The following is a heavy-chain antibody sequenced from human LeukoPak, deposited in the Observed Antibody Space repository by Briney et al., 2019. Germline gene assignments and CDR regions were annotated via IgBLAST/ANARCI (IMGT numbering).Heavy chain of an antibody. V-gene: IGHV4-39*01. J-gene: IGHJ4*02. CDR3: ARLSGSYYSDFDY. D-gene: IGHD1-26*01. CDR1: GGSISSSSYY. CDR2: IYYSGSA. Sequence: SETLSLTCTVSGGSISSSSYYWGWIRQPPGKGLEWIGSIYYSGSAYYNPSLKGRVTISVDTSKNQFSLKLSSVTAADTAVYYCARLSGSYYSDFDYWGQGTLVTVSS.